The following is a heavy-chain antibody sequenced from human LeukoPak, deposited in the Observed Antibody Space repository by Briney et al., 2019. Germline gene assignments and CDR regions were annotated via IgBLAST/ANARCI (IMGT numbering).Heavy chain of an antibody. CDR1: GYSFTNYW. Sequence: GESLKISCKGGGYSFTNYWIVWVRQMPGKGLEWMGVIYYDDSETQYSPSFQGQVTISVDKSISTAYLQWSSLKASDTAMYYCARLATLMVRGVIEAYYYMDVWGKGTTVTLSS. CDR2: IYYDDSET. CDR3: ARLATLMVRGVIEAYYYMDV. D-gene: IGHD3-10*01. V-gene: IGHV5-51*01. J-gene: IGHJ6*03.